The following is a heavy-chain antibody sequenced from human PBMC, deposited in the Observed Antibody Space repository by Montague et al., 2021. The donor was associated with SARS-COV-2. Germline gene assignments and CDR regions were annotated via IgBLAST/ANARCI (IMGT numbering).Heavy chain of an antibody. Sequence: SETLSLTCGVYGGSFGDDHWSWIRQPPGKGLEWIGDIKQSGSTNYNPSLKSRVTISVDTSRNQFSLKLTSVTAADTAVYFCARGHLSVSGIVVVLTSASYYFDYWGQGALVTVSS. CDR1: GGSFGDDH. J-gene: IGHJ4*02. V-gene: IGHV4-34*01. D-gene: IGHD2-15*01. CDR3: ARGHLSVSGIVVVLTSASYYFDY. CDR2: IKQSGST.